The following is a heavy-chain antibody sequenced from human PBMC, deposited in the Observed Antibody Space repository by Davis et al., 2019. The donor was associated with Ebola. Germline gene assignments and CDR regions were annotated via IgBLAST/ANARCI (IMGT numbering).Heavy chain of an antibody. Sequence: GESLKISCAASGLTFSGSAMHWVRQASGKGREWGGRIRSKANSYATAYAASVKGRFTISRDDSKNTAYLKMNSLKTEDTAVYYCTSYYGSGSYYDDYWGQGTLVTVSS. CDR1: GLTFSGSA. J-gene: IGHJ4*02. CDR2: IRSKANSYAT. D-gene: IGHD3-10*01. V-gene: IGHV3-73*01. CDR3: TSYYGSGSYYDDY.